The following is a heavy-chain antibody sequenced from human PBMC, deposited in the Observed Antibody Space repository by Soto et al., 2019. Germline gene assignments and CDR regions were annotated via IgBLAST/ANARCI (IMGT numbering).Heavy chain of an antibody. CDR3: AKDKGGWPYYFDY. CDR2: ISGSGGST. V-gene: IGHV3-23*01. CDR1: GFTFSSYV. J-gene: IGHJ4*02. Sequence: GGSLRLSCAASGFTFSSYVMSWVRQAPGKGLEWVSAISGSGGSTYYADSVKGRFTISRDNSKNTLYLQMNSLRAEDTAVYYCAKDKGGWPYYFDYWGQGTLVTVSS. D-gene: IGHD6-19*01.